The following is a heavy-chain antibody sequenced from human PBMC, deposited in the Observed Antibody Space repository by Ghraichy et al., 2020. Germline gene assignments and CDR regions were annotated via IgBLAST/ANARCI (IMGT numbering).Heavy chain of an antibody. CDR1: DYSISNGYY. D-gene: IGHD1-1*01. CDR2: ISHSGGT. CDR3: ARGDTSGTTSIDY. Sequence: SETLSLTCTVSDYSISNGYYGGWIRQPPGKGLEWIGSISHSGGTYYKPSLKSRITISVDTSKNQFSLQLTSVTAADTAVYFCARGDTSGTTSIDYWGQGMLVTVSS. V-gene: IGHV4-38-2*02. J-gene: IGHJ4*02.